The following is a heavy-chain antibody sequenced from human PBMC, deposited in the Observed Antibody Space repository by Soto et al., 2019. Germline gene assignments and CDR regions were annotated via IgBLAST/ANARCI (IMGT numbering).Heavy chain of an antibody. CDR1: GGTFSSYA. Sequence: QVQLVQSGAEVKKPGSSVKVSCKASGGTFSSYAISWVRQAPGQGLEWMGGIIPIFGTANYAQKFQGRVTITADKATSTAYLELSSLGSEDTAVYYCARARGAASGFRFDPWGQGTLVTVSS. V-gene: IGHV1-69*06. J-gene: IGHJ5*02. CDR3: ARARGAASGFRFDP. D-gene: IGHD6-13*01. CDR2: IIPIFGTA.